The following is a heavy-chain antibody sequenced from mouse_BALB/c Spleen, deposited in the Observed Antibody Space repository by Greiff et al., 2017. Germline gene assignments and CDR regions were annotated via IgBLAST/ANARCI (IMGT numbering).Heavy chain of an antibody. CDR3: ARGRAPDYYGSSYDYGMDY. V-gene: IGHV1S81*02. J-gene: IGHJ4*01. Sequence: VQLQQPGAELVKPGASVTLSCKASGYTFTSYWMHWVKQRPGQGLEWIGEINPSNGRTNYNEKFKSKATLTVDKSTSTAYMQLSSLTSEDSAVYYCARGRAPDYYGSSYDYGMDYWGQGTSVTVSA. CDR1: GYTFTSYW. CDR2: INPSNGRT. D-gene: IGHD1-1*01.